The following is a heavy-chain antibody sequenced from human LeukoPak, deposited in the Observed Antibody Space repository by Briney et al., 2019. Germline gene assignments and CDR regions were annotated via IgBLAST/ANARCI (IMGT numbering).Heavy chain of an antibody. J-gene: IGHJ4*02. Sequence: PGGSLRLSCAASGFTFSSYAMSWVRQAPGKGLEWVSAISGSGGSTYYADSVKGRFTISRDNSRNTLYLQMNSLRAEDTAVYYCAKFPSYSSGWSDYWGQGTLVTVSS. CDR1: GFTFSSYA. D-gene: IGHD6-19*01. CDR3: AKFPSYSSGWSDY. CDR2: ISGSGGST. V-gene: IGHV3-23*01.